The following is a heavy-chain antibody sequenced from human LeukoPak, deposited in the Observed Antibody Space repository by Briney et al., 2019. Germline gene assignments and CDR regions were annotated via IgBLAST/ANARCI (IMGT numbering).Heavy chain of an antibody. CDR3: AAAPTTDDSSGYRLLEY. Sequence: SVKVSCKASGFTFTSSAVQWVRQARGQRLEWIGGIVVGSGNTNYAQKFQERVTITRDMSTSTAYMELSSLRSEDTAVYYCAAAPTTDDSSGYRLLEYWGQGTLVTVSS. CDR1: GFTFTSSA. V-gene: IGHV1-58*01. J-gene: IGHJ4*02. CDR2: IVVGSGNT. D-gene: IGHD3-22*01.